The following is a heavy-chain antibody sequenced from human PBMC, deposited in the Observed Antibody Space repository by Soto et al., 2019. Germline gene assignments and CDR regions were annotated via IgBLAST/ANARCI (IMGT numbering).Heavy chain of an antibody. V-gene: IGHV4-59*01. J-gene: IGHJ4*02. CDR3: ARGGVAAPPHFDN. CDR2: IYDGTGSA. CDR1: GASISEYY. D-gene: IGHD2-15*01. Sequence: SETLSLTCTVSGASISEYYYNWIRQPPGKGLEWIGYIYDGTGSASYNPSLVSRVTLSVDTSKNQLSLRLTSMTAADTAVYYCARGGVAAPPHFDNWGQGTLVTVSS.